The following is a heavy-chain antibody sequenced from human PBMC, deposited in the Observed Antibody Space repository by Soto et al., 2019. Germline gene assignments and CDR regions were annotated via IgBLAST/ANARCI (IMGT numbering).Heavy chain of an antibody. D-gene: IGHD6-19*01. Sequence: EVQLLESGGGLVQPGGSLRLSCAASGFTFSSYAMSWVRQAPGKGLEWVSAISGSGGSTYYSDSVKSRFTISRDNSKNTLYLQMNSLRAEDTAVYYCAKRPYSSGCYSLGYYMDVWGKGPRSPSP. V-gene: IGHV3-23*01. J-gene: IGHJ6*03. CDR1: GFTFSSYA. CDR3: AKRPYSSGCYSLGYYMDV. CDR2: ISGSGGST.